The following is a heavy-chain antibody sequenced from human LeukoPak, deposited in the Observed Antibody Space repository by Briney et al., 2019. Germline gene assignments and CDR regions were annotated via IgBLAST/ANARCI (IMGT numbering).Heavy chain of an antibody. J-gene: IGHJ5*02. CDR2: IYSGGST. D-gene: IGHD4-17*01. V-gene: IGHV3-53*01. Sequence: PGGSLRLSCAASGFTVSSNYMSWVRQAPGKGLEWVSVIYSGGSTYYANSVKGRFTISRDNSKNTLYLQMISLRAEDTAVYYCARDSTDGDYDWFDPWGQGTLVTVSS. CDR1: GFTVSSNY. CDR3: ARDSTDGDYDWFDP.